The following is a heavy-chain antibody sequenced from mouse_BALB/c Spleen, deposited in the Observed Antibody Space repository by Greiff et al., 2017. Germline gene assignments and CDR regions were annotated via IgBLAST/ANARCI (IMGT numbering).Heavy chain of an antibody. CDR1: GFTFSSYG. D-gene: IGHD4-1*02. CDR3: ARGISTGRAMDY. CDR2: ISSGGSYT. J-gene: IGHJ4*01. V-gene: IGHV5-6*01. Sequence: EVMLVESGGDLVKPGGSLKLSCAASGFTFSSYGMSWVRQTPDKRLEWVATISSGGSYTYYPDSVKGRFTISRDNAKNTLYLQMSSLKSEDTAMYYCARGISTGRAMDYWGQGTSDTVSS.